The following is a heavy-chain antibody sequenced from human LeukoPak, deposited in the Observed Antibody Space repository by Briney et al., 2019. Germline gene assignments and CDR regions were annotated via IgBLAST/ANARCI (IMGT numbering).Heavy chain of an antibody. CDR1: GFTFSNYG. Sequence: SGGSLRLSCAASGFTFSNYGMHWVRQAPGKGLEWVAVISYDGSSKYYADSVKGRFTISRDNSKNTLYLQMNSLRAEDTAVYYCAKLALSTSPAVHYWGQGTLVTVSS. CDR2: ISYDGSSK. V-gene: IGHV3-30*18. J-gene: IGHJ4*02. D-gene: IGHD3-3*02. CDR3: AKLALSTSPAVHY.